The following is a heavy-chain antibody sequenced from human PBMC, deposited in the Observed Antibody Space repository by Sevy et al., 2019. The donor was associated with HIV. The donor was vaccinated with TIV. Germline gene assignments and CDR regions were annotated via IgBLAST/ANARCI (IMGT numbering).Heavy chain of an antibody. CDR1: VFTFSSYS. V-gene: IGHV3-21*01. Sequence: GGSLRLSCAASVFTFSSYSMNWVRQAPGKGLEWVSSISSSSSYIYYADSVKGRFTISRDNAKNSLYLQMNSLRAEDTAVYYCARPSIAVAGTEYYYGMDVWGQGTTVTVSS. CDR3: ARPSIAVAGTEYYYGMDV. D-gene: IGHD6-19*01. CDR2: ISSSSSYI. J-gene: IGHJ6*02.